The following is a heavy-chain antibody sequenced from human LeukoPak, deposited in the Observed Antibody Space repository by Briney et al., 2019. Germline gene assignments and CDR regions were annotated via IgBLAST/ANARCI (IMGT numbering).Heavy chain of an antibody. Sequence: GASVKVSCKASGYTFTSYGMSCLRQAPGQGLEWMGWISAYNGNTNYAQKFQERVTITRDMSTSTAYMELSSLRSEDTAVYYCAGHLLSGSYYEFDYWGQGTLVTVSS. CDR3: AGHLLSGSYYEFDY. V-gene: IGHV1-18*01. J-gene: IGHJ4*02. CDR1: GYTFTSYG. CDR2: ISAYNGNT. D-gene: IGHD1-26*01.